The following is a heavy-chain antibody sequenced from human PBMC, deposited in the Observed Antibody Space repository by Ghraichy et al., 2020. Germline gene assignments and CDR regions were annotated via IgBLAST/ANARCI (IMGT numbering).Heavy chain of an antibody. CDR1: GFTFNNYW. V-gene: IGHV3-74*01. CDR2: ISSDGSTT. CDR3: VSAMALPGY. Sequence: GGSLRLSCAASGFTFNNYWMHWVRQAPGKGLVWVSLISSDGSTTRYADSVKGRFTISRDNAKSTLYLQMNSLRAEDTAVYYCVSAMALPGYWGQGTLVTVSS. D-gene: IGHD5-18*01. J-gene: IGHJ4*02.